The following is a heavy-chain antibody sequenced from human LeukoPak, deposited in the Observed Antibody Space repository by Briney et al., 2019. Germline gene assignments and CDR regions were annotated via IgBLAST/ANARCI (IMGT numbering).Heavy chain of an antibody. CDR2: VDHTGST. V-gene: IGHV4-59*01. D-gene: IGHD4-11*01. CDR3: ARGRVSSSTWYSTYYYFFYMDF. CDR1: GGSISSYY. J-gene: IGHJ6*03. Sequence: PSETLSLTCTVSGGSISSYYWSWIRQPPGKGLEWIGYVDHTGSTKFDPSLNGRVSISRDTSNNFFSLRLRSVTAADTAVYFCARGRVSSSTWYSTYYYFFYMDFWGKGTTVTVSS.